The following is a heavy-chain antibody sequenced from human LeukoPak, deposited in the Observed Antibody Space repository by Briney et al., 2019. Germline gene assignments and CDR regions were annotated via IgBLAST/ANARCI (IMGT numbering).Heavy chain of an antibody. D-gene: IGHD5-18*01. Sequence: GGSLRLSCAASGFTFSSYGMHWVRQAPGKGLEWVAVISYDGSNKYYADSVKGRFTISRDNSKNTLYLQMNSLRAEDTAVYYCAKDRGYGPSPLDYWRQGTLVTVSS. CDR1: GFTFSSYG. J-gene: IGHJ4*02. V-gene: IGHV3-30*18. CDR3: AKDRGYGPSPLDY. CDR2: ISYDGSNK.